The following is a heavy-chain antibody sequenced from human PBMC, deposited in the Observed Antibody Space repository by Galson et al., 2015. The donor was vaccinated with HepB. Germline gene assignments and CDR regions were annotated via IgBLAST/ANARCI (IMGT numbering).Heavy chain of an antibody. CDR1: GFTFDDYT. V-gene: IGHV3-43*01. CDR2: ISWDGGST. D-gene: IGHD6-13*01. CDR3: AYAAAGDPYYVDY. Sequence: SLRLSCAASGFTFDDYTMHWVRQAPGKGLEWVSLISWDGGSTYYADSVKGRFTISRDNSKNSLYLQMNSLRTEDTALYYCAYAAAGDPYYVDYWGQGTLVTVSS. J-gene: IGHJ4*02.